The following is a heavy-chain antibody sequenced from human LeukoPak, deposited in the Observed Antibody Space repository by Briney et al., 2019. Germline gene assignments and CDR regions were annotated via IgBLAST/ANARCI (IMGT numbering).Heavy chain of an antibody. CDR3: TKADGYGLIRI. CDR2: IYHSGST. J-gene: IGHJ3*02. D-gene: IGHD3-10*01. CDR1: GGTISSSNW. V-gene: IGHV4-4*02. Sequence: PSGTLSLTCGVSGGTISSSNWWSWVRQPPGKGLEWIGEIYHSGSTNYNPSLKSRVTISVDTSKNQFSLKVISMTAADTAAYYCTKADGYGLIRICGRGTMVTVSS.